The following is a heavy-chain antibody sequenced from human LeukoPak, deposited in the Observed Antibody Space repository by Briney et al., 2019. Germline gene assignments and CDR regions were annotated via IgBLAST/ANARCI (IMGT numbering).Heavy chain of an antibody. J-gene: IGHJ3*01. Sequence: GESLKISCKVSGYSFTSYCIGWVRQMPGKGLEWVGIIYPGDSGPTYSPSFQGQVTISVDKSINTPYLQWSSLQASDTAMYYCGMSGDRVPLQDDVFDVWGQGTMVTVST. CDR2: IYPGDSGP. V-gene: IGHV5-51*01. CDR1: GYSFTSYC. D-gene: IGHD1-26*01. CDR3: GMSGDRVPLQDDVFDV.